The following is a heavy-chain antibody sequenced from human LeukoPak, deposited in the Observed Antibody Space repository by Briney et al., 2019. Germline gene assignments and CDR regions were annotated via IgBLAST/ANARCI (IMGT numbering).Heavy chain of an antibody. CDR1: GYTFTGYY. V-gene: IGHV1-46*01. CDR2: INPSGGST. CDR3: ARARQYDSIDY. D-gene: IGHD3-22*01. Sequence: WASVKVSCKASGYTFTGYYMHWVRQAPGQGLEWLGIINPSGGSTFYAENFQGSVTMTRDMSTSTVYMELSSLRSEDTAIYYCARARQYDSIDYWGQGTLVTVSS. J-gene: IGHJ4*02.